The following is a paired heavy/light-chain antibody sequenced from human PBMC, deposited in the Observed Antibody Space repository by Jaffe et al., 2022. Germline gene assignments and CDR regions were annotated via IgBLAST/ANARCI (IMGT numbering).Heavy chain of an antibody. J-gene: IGHJ3*02. D-gene: IGHD5-12*01. Sequence: EVQLVESGGGLVQPGGSLRLSCAVSGFSFSSYWMHWVRQAPGTGLVWVSRVNPDGTSTGYADSVKGRFTISRDNAKNTVYLQLNSLRAEDTAVYYCATPGDRDGYNFDIWGQGTMVTVSS. CDR1: GFSFSSYW. V-gene: IGHV3-74*01. CDR3: ATPGDRDGYNFDI. CDR2: VNPDGTST.
Light chain of an antibody. V-gene: IGLV2-11*01. CDR3: CSYAGTYTFYV. Sequence: QSALTQPRSVSGSPGQSVTISCTGTSSDVGGYNYVSWYQQHPGKAPKLMIYDVTKRPSGVPDRFSGSRSGNTASLTISGLQAEDEADYYCCSYAGTYTFYVFGTGTQVTVL. J-gene: IGLJ1*01. CDR2: DVT. CDR1: SSDVGGYNY.